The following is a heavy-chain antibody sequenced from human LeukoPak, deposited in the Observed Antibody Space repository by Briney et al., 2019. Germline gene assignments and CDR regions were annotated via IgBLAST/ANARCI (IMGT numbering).Heavy chain of an antibody. D-gene: IGHD3-10*01. J-gene: IGHJ5*02. V-gene: IGHV1-69*02. CDR3: ARGPGLGDWFDP. CDR1: GGTFSSYT. Sequence: SVKVSCKASGGTFSSYTISWVRQAPGQGLEWMGRIIPILGMANYAQKFQGRVTITADKSTSTAYMELSILTSKDPAVYYCARGPGLGDWFDPWGQGTLVTVSS. CDR2: IIPILGMA.